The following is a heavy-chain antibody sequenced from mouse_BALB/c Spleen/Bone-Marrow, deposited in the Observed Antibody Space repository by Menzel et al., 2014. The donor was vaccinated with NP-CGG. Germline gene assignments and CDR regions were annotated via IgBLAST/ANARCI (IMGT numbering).Heavy chain of an antibody. CDR1: GYTFTSYY. Sequence: VQLQQSGPELVKPGASVKMSCKASGYTFTSYYIHWVKQRPGQGLEWTGWIYPGDGSTKYNEKFKGKTTPTADKSSSTAYMLLSSLTSEDSAIYFCARDGYDGGEHYYAMDYWGQGTSVTVSS. D-gene: IGHD2-2*01. CDR2: IYPGDGST. J-gene: IGHJ4*01. V-gene: IGHV1S56*01. CDR3: ARDGYDGGEHYYAMDY.